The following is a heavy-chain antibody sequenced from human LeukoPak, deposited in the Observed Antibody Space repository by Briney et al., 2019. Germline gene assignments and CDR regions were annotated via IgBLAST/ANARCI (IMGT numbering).Heavy chain of an antibody. Sequence: GESLQISCKGFGYRFTNYWIAWVRQMPGKGLECMGIIYGDESETRYSPSFQGQVTLTADKSINTTYLQWSSLKASDSAIYYCARRGRFSTGRGEFDYWGQGTLVTVSS. CDR3: ARRGRFSTGRGEFDY. CDR1: GYRFTNYW. D-gene: IGHD2-8*02. V-gene: IGHV5-51*01. CDR2: IYGDESET. J-gene: IGHJ4*02.